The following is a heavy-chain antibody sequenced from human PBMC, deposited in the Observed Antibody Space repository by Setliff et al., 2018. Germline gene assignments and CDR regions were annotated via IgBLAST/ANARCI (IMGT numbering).Heavy chain of an antibody. CDR3: GKGDTRSSFYLISG. CDR1: GFAFSSHA. J-gene: IGHJ4*02. Sequence: GGSLRLSCATSGFAFSSHAMTWVRRAPGKGLEWVSAVGDGDGGTWYADSVKGRFTISRDNSKNTLYLQMHSLRVEDTAVYYCGKGDTRSSFYLISGWGQGTLVTVSS. V-gene: IGHV3-23*01. D-gene: IGHD5-18*01. CDR2: VGDGDGGT.